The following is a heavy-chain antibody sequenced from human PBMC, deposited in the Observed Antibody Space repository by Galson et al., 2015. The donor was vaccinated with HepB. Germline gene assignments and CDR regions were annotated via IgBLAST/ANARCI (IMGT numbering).Heavy chain of an antibody. D-gene: IGHD4-17*01. Sequence: SVKVSCKASGYTFTSYYMHWVRQAPGQGLEWMGIINPSGGSTSYAQKFQGRVTMTRDTSTSTVYMGLSSLRSEDTAVYYCAREEGGDYGIRYWGQGTLVTVSS. V-gene: IGHV1-46*01. CDR1: GYTFTSYY. CDR2: INPSGGST. CDR3: AREEGGDYGIRY. J-gene: IGHJ4*02.